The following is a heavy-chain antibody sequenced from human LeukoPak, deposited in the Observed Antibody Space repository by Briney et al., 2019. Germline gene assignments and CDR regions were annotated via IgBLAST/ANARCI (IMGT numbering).Heavy chain of an antibody. CDR1: GFIFDDYA. CDR3: AKDKDLIKAYFDY. CDR2: ISWNSGRI. D-gene: IGHD3/OR15-3a*01. Sequence: GGSLRLSCAASGFIFDDYAMHWVRQAPGMGLEWVAGISWNSGRIDYADSVKGRFTISRDNAKNSLYLQMNSLRAEDTALYYCAKDKDLIKAYFDYWGQGTLVTVSP. V-gene: IGHV3-9*01. J-gene: IGHJ4*02.